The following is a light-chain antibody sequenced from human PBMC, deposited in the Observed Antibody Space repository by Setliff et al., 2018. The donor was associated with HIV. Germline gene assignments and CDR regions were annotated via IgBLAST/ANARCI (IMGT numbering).Light chain of an antibody. V-gene: IGLV2-14*01. J-gene: IGLJ1*01. CDR3: ASYTKRNVFV. CDR1: TSDIGSYTF. Sequence: QSALAQPASVSGSPGQSITISCTGTTSDIGSYTFVSWYQHCPGEAPKLILYEVTDRPSGVSYRFSGSRSGTTASLTISGLRAEDEADYYCASYTKRNVFVFGTGTKVTVL. CDR2: EVT.